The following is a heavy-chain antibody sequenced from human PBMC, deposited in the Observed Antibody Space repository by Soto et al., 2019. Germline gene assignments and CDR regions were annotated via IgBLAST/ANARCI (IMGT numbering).Heavy chain of an antibody. V-gene: IGHV4-59*01. CDR2: IYHTGST. Sequence: SETLSLTCTVSGGSIRNYYWSWIRQPPGKGLEWIAYIYHTGSTYTNPSLESRVTMSIDTSKNQFSLKLTSVTAADTALYFCARRVTARESGGNDLFEYWGHGALVTVSS. CDR3: ARRVTARESGGNDLFEY. D-gene: IGHD5-12*01. CDR1: GGSIRNYY. J-gene: IGHJ4*01.